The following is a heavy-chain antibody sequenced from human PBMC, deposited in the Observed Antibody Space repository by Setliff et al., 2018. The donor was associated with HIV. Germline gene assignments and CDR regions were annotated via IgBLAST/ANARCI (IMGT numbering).Heavy chain of an antibody. D-gene: IGHD6-19*01. J-gene: IGHJ4*02. CDR2: VTHSGRT. V-gene: IGHV4-34*01. CDR3: ARGVRDNSGWFSYYFDY. Sequence: SETLSLTCAVYGGSFSGYYWSWIRQPPGKGLEWIGEVTHSGRTNYNPSLESRVTTSVDTSKKQFFLRLTSVTAADTAVYYCARGVRDNSGWFSYYFDYWGQGTLVTVSS. CDR1: GGSFSGYY.